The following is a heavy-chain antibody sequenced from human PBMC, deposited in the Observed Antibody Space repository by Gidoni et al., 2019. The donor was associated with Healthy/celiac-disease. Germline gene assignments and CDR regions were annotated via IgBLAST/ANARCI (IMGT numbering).Heavy chain of an antibody. CDR1: GYTFTSYG. CDR2: CDAYNGNT. CDR3: ARDGRIAVAEQENYYYGMDV. D-gene: IGHD6-19*01. J-gene: IGHJ6*02. Sequence: QVQLVQSGAEVKKPGASVKVSCKASGYTFTSYGIAWVRQAPGQGLGWMGWCDAYNGNTNYAQKLQGRVTMTTDTSTSTAYMELRSLRSDDTAVYYCARDGRIAVAEQENYYYGMDVWGQGTTVTVSS. V-gene: IGHV1-18*01.